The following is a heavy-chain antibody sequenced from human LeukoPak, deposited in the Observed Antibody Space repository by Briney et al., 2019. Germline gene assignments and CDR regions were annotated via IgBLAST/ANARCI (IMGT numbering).Heavy chain of an antibody. D-gene: IGHD2-2*01. J-gene: IGHJ4*02. CDR3: ARLGTRYCTSTSCQSQFDF. CDR2: INWNGGST. Sequence: GGSLRLSCAASGFTFDDYGMSWVRQAPGKGLEWVSGINWNGGSTGYADSVKGRFTISRDNAKNSLYLQMNSLRAEDTALYYCARLGTRYCTSTSCQSQFDFWGQGTLVTVSS. V-gene: IGHV3-20*04. CDR1: GFTFDDYG.